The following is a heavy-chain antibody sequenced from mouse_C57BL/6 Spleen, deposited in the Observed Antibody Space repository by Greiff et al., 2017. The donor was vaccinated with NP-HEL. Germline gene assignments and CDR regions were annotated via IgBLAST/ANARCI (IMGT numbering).Heavy chain of an antibody. CDR3: ARGWDRAMDY. V-gene: IGHV5-12*01. D-gene: IGHD3-3*01. CDR2: ISNGGGST. J-gene: IGHJ4*01. CDR1: GFTFSDYY. Sequence: EVQLVESGGGLVQPGGSLKLSCAASGFTFSDYYMYWVRQTPEKRLEWVAYISNGGGSTYYPDTVKGRFTISRDNAKNTLYLQMSRLKSEDTAMYYCARGWDRAMDYWGQGTSVTVSS.